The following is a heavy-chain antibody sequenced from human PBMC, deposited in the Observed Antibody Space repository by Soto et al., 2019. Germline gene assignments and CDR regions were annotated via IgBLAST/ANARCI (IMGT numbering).Heavy chain of an antibody. CDR2: LYHSGST. Sequence: QLQLQESGSGLVKPSQTLSLTCAVSGGSISSGGYSWSWIRQPPGKGLEWIGYLYHSGSTYYNPYLKSXXTXSVXRSKNQFSLKLSSVTAADTAVYYCARDNTARAFDIWGQGTMVTVSS. CDR1: GGSISSGGYS. CDR3: ARDNTARAFDI. J-gene: IGHJ3*02. D-gene: IGHD4-17*01. V-gene: IGHV4-30-2*01.